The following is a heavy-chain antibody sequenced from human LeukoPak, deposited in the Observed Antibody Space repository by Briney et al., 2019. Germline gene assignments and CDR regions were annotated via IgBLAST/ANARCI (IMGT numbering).Heavy chain of an antibody. CDR2: INTNESS. J-gene: IGHJ4*02. CDR3: ARELATSGGNSRPVEY. CDR1: GASISNYY. Sequence: WETLSLTWAVAGASISNYYWSWIRQPAGKGLEWILRINTNESSNCYPSLKSRVDMPVEPFMNQFYLHLISVTAADTAVYHCARELATSGGNSRPVEYWGQGPLVTVFS. V-gene: IGHV4-4*07. D-gene: IGHD4-23*01.